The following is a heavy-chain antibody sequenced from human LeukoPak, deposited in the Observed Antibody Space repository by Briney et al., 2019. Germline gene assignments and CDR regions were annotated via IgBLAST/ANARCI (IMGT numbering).Heavy chain of an antibody. D-gene: IGHD1-26*01. CDR1: GGSISSSHW. CDR3: AREFVQGSSLPYFDY. V-gene: IGHV4-4*02. J-gene: IGHJ4*02. Sequence: PSETLSLTCTVSGGSISSSHWWGWVRQPPGKGLEWVGEIHHSGSTNSNPSLKSRVTISVDKSKHQFSLRLNSVTAADTAVYYCAREFVQGSSLPYFDYWGQGTLVTVSS. CDR2: IHHSGST.